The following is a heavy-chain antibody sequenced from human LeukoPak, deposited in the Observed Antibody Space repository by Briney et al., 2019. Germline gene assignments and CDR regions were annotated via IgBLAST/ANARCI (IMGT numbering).Heavy chain of an antibody. CDR2: ISGSGGST. CDR1: GFTFSSYA. V-gene: IGHV3-23*01. CDR3: AKVPIRPIVLMVYATIFDY. J-gene: IGHJ4*02. D-gene: IGHD2-8*01. Sequence: PGGSLRLSCAASGFTFSSYAMSWVRQAPGKGLEWVSAISGSGGSTYYADSVKGRFTISRDNSKNTLYLQMNSLRAEDTAVYYCAKVPIRPIVLMVYATIFDYWGQGTLVTVSS.